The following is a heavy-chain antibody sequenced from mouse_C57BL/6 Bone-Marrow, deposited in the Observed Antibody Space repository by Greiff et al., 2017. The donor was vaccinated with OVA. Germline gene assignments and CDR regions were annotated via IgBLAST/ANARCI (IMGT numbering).Heavy chain of an antibody. V-gene: IGHV1-81*01. Sequence: QVHVKQSGAELARPGASVKLSCKASGYTFTSYGISWVKQRTGQGLEWIGEIYPRSGNTYYNEKFKGKATLTADKSSSTAYMELRSLTSEDSAVYFCAALYYYGRVDYWGQGTTLTVSS. CDR1: GYTFTSYG. CDR2: IYPRSGNT. J-gene: IGHJ2*01. D-gene: IGHD1-1*01. CDR3: AALYYYGRVDY.